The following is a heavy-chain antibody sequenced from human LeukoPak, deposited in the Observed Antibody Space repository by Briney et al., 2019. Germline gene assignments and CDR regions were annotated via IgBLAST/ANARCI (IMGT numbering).Heavy chain of an antibody. D-gene: IGHD3-22*01. Sequence: SETLSLTCTVSGASISSSYWSWIRQPPGKRLEWIGYIYYNGNTNSNPSLKSRVTISADTSKNRFSLKLSSMTAADTAIYYCVRGNYDNRGYSNAFDIWGQGTMVTVSS. CDR1: GASISSSY. V-gene: IGHV4-59*01. J-gene: IGHJ3*02. CDR2: IYYNGNT. CDR3: VRGNYDNRGYSNAFDI.